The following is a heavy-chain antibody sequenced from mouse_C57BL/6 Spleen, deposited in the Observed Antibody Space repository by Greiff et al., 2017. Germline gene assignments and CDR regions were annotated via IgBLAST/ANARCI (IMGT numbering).Heavy chain of an antibody. CDR1: GYTFTSYW. V-gene: IGHV1-61*01. CDR2: IYPSDSET. D-gene: IGHD2-2*01. CDR3: ARRGDLLWFPYYFDY. Sequence: QVQLQQPGAELVRPGSSVKLSCKASGYTFTSYWMDWVKQRPGQGLEWIGNIYPSDSETHYNQKFKDKATLTVDKSSSTAYMQLSSLTSEDSAVYYCARRGDLLWFPYYFDYWGQGTTLTVSS. J-gene: IGHJ2*01.